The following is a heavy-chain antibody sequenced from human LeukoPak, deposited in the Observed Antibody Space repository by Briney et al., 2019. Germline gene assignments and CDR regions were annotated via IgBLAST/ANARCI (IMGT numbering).Heavy chain of an antibody. CDR2: ISADSGRT. V-gene: IGHV1-18*01. Sequence: ASVKVSCKASGYSFTNYGISWVRQAPGQRLEWMGWISADSGRTNNAQKFQDRITITTDTSRRTAYMDLRSLRSDDTAVYYCARHDRGGSWSWFDPWGQGTLVTVSS. J-gene: IGHJ5*02. CDR3: ARHDRGGSWSWFDP. CDR1: GYSFTNYG. D-gene: IGHD6-13*01.